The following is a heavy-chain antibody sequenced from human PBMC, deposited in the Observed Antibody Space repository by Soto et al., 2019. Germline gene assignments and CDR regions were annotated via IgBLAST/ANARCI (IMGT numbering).Heavy chain of an antibody. Sequence: SVKVSCKASGGTFSSYAISWVRQAPGQGLEWMGGIIPIFGTANYAQKFQGRVTITADESTSTAYMELSSLRSEDTAVYYCARAVTIFGVGYNAFDIWGQGTMVTVSS. V-gene: IGHV1-69*13. D-gene: IGHD3-3*01. CDR3: ARAVTIFGVGYNAFDI. CDR2: IIPIFGTA. CDR1: GGTFSSYA. J-gene: IGHJ3*02.